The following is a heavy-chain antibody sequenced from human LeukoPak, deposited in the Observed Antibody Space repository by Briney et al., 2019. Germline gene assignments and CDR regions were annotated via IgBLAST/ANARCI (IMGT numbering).Heavy chain of an antibody. CDR3: ARGGYSSGWSQGGLDY. Sequence: SGGSLRLSCAASGFTFSSYAMHWVRHAPDKGVEWVAVISYEGSKKYYADFVKGRFTISRDNSNNTLYLQMNSLRAEDTAVYYCARGGYSSGWSQGGLDYWGQGTLVTVSS. CDR2: ISYEGSKK. D-gene: IGHD6-19*01. V-gene: IGHV3-30-3*01. CDR1: GFTFSSYA. J-gene: IGHJ4*02.